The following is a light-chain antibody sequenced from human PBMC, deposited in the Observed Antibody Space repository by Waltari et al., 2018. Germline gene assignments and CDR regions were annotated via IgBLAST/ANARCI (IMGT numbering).Light chain of an antibody. V-gene: IGKV1-5*03. CDR1: QNINSW. Sequence: DIQMTQSPSTLSASVGDRVTITCRASQNINSWLACYQQKPGKAPKLLIYKASSLESAVPSRCGGSGAETEFTLTISSLQPDDFATYDCQQHSNYWTFGQGTKVEIK. CDR2: KAS. J-gene: IGKJ1*01. CDR3: QQHSNYWT.